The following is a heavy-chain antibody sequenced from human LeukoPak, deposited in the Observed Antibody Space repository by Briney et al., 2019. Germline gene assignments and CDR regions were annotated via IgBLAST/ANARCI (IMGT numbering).Heavy chain of an antibody. CDR1: GFTFSSYW. J-gene: IGHJ4*02. Sequence: GGSLRLSCAASGFTFSSYWMSWVRQAPGKGLEWVANIKQDGSEKYYVDSVKGRFTVSRDNAKNSLYLQMNSLRAEDTAVYYCARGGYCSSTSCYTTPYYFDYWGQGTLVTVSS. CDR3: ARGGYCSSTSCYTTPYYFDY. V-gene: IGHV3-7*01. D-gene: IGHD2-2*02. CDR2: IKQDGSEK.